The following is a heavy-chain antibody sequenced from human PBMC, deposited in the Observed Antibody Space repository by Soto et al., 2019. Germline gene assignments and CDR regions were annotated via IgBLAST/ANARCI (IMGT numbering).Heavy chain of an antibody. CDR1: GFTFSTYS. J-gene: IGHJ6*02. CDR2: ISSSGSYK. D-gene: IGHD3-10*01. V-gene: IGHV3-21*01. CDR3: AKDVVLLWFGESYGYYGMDV. Sequence: PGGSLRFSCTASGFTFSTYSMSWVRQAPGKGLEWVSSISSSGSYKYYADSVKGRFTISRDNAKNSLFLQMNSLRAEDTAVYYCAKDVVLLWFGESYGYYGMDVWGQGTTVTVSS.